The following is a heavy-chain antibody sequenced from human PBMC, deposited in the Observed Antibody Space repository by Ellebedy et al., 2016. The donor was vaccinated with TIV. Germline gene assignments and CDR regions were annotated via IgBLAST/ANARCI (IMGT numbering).Heavy chain of an antibody. Sequence: PGGSLRLSCAASGFIFSSYGMHWVRQAPGKGLEWVAVIWFDGGNKYYADSVKGRFTISRDNSKNTLYLQMNSLRAEDTAVYYFARGGYCSGGTCYWYFDLWGRGTLVTVSS. V-gene: IGHV3-33*01. J-gene: IGHJ2*01. D-gene: IGHD2-15*01. CDR1: GFIFSSYG. CDR2: IWFDGGNK. CDR3: ARGGYCSGGTCYWYFDL.